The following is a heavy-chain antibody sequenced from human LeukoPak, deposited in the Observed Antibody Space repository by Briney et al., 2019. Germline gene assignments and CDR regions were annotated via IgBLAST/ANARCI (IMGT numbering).Heavy chain of an antibody. V-gene: IGHV3-48*04. CDR2: ISSSGSTI. CDR3: AREDYGSGSFDY. Sequence: GGSLRLSCAASGFTFSSYGMSWVRQAPGKGLEWVACISSSGSTIYYADSVKGRFTISRDNAKNSLYLQMNSLRAEDTAVYYCAREDYGSGSFDYWGQGTLVTVSS. D-gene: IGHD3-10*01. J-gene: IGHJ4*02. CDR1: GFTFSSYG.